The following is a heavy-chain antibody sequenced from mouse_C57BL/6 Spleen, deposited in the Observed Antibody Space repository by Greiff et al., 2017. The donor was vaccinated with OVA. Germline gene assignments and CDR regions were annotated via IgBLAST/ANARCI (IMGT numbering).Heavy chain of an antibody. CDR1: GYAFSSSW. D-gene: IGHD2-5*01. V-gene: IGHV1-82*01. Sequence: QVQLQQSGPELVKPGASVKISCKASGYAFSSSWMNWVKQRPGKGLEWIGRIYPGDGDTNYNGKFKGKATLTADKSSSTAYMQLSSLTSEDSAVYFCASIRPDSNYEAWFAYWGQGTLVTVSA. CDR2: IYPGDGDT. CDR3: ASIRPDSNYEAWFAY. J-gene: IGHJ3*01.